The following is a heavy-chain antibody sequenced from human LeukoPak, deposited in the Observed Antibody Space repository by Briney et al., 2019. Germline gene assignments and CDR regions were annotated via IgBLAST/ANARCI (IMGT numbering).Heavy chain of an antibody. CDR1: GGTFSSYA. CDR3: AGDIAVAGTVDY. D-gene: IGHD6-19*01. V-gene: IGHV1-69*04. J-gene: IGHJ4*02. CDR2: IIPILGIA. Sequence: SVKVSCKASGGTFSSYAISWVRQAPGQGLERMGRIIPILGIANYAQKFQGRVTITADKSTSTAYMELSSLRSEDTAVYYRAGDIAVAGTVDYWGQGTLVTVSS.